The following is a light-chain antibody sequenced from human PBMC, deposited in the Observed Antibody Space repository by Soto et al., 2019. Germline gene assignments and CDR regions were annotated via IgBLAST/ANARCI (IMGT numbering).Light chain of an antibody. CDR1: QSVATN. CDR2: GAS. V-gene: IGKV3-15*01. J-gene: IGKJ1*01. Sequence: PATLSVSPGERATLSCRASQSVATNLAWYQQKPGQPPRLLIYGASTRATGIPARFSGSGSGTEFTLTISSLQSVDFAVYSCQQYNNWPWTFGQGTKVDIK. CDR3: QQYNNWPWT.